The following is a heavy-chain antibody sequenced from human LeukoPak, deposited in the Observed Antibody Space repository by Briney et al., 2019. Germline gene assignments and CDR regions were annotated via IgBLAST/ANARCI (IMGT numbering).Heavy chain of an antibody. V-gene: IGHV4-59*01. CDR2: IYYSGST. CDR3: ARVHKKAADY. J-gene: IGHJ4*02. CDR1: GGSISSYY. Sequence: SETLSLTCTVSGGSISSYYWSWIRQPPGKGLEWIGYIYYSGSTNYNPSLKSRVTISVDTSKNQFSLKLSSVTAADTAVYYYARVHKKAADYWGQGTLVTVSS.